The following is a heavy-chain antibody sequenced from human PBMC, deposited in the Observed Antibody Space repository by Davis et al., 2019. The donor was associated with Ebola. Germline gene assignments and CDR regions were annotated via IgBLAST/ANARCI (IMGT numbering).Heavy chain of an antibody. CDR3: AGRYGSGWYQF. Sequence: GESLKISCSASGFTFSSYTMHWVRQAPGKGLEYVSFIDGGGGSTYYADSVKGRFTISRDNSKNTLYLQMNSLRAEDTAVYYCAGRYGSGWYQFWGQGTLVTVSS. D-gene: IGHD6-19*01. V-gene: IGHV3-64*04. J-gene: IGHJ4*02. CDR1: GFTFSSYT. CDR2: IDGGGGST.